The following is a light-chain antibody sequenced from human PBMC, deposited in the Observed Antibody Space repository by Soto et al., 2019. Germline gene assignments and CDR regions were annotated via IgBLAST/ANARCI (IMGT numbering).Light chain of an antibody. J-gene: IGKJ3*01. Sequence: DIQMTQSPSSLSASVGDRVTITCRASQDISNYLAWYQQRPGKVPKLLIYAASTLQSGVSSRFSGTGSGTDFNLTISSLLPEDVATYYCQNLDSAAFTFGPGTKVDIK. V-gene: IGKV1-27*01. CDR2: AAS. CDR1: QDISNY. CDR3: QNLDSAAFT.